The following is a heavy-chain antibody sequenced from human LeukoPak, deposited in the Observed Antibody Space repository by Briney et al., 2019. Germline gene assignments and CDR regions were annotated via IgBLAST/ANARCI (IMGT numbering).Heavy chain of an antibody. CDR3: AGRLIAARPDYYYYYMDV. CDR2: IYNSGST. V-gene: IGHV4-4*09. CDR1: GGSISSYY. Sequence: SETLPLTCTVSGGSISSYYWSWIRQPPGKGLEWIGYIYNSGSTNYNPSLKSRVTISVDTSKNLFSLKLSSVTAADTAVYYCAGRLIAARPDYYYYYMDVWGKGTTVTVSS. D-gene: IGHD6-6*01. J-gene: IGHJ6*03.